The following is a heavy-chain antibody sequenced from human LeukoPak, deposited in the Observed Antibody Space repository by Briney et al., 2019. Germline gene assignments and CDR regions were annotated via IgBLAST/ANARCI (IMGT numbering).Heavy chain of an antibody. D-gene: IGHD3-22*01. CDR3: AKAYYDSSGYYYLEYDY. CDR1: GFTFSSYA. CDR2: ISGSGGST. J-gene: IGHJ4*02. V-gene: IGHV3-23*01. Sequence: GGSLRLSCAASGFTFSSYAMSWVRQAPGKGLEWVSAISGSGGSTFYADSVKGRFTISRDNSKNTLYLQMNSLRAEDTAVYYCAKAYYDSSGYYYLEYDYWGQGTLVTVSS.